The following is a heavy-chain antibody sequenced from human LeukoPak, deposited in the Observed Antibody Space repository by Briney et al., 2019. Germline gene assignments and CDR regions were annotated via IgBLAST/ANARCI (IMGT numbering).Heavy chain of an antibody. J-gene: IGHJ4*02. D-gene: IGHD1-26*01. Sequence: GGSLRLSCAASGFPFSDHEMNWVRQAPGKGLEWVSYISSSGSDKYYPDSVKGRFTISRDNAKNSLYLQMNSLRDEDTAVYICAKDRVGVSPFESWGQGTLVTVSS. V-gene: IGHV3-48*03. CDR2: ISSSGSDK. CDR3: AKDRVGVSPFES. CDR1: GFPFSDHE.